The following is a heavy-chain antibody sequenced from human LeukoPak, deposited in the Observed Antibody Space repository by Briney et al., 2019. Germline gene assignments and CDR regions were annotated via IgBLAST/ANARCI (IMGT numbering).Heavy chain of an antibody. CDR1: GFTFSSYW. J-gene: IGHJ6*03. Sequence: GGSLRLSCAASGFTFSSYWMHWVRQAPGKGRVWVSRINTDGTSTTYADSVKGRFTISRDNAKNTLYLQINSLRAEDTAVYYCARGRAAVAGYYMDVWGKGTTVTVSS. D-gene: IGHD6-19*01. CDR3: ARGRAAVAGYYMDV. CDR2: INTDGTST. V-gene: IGHV3-74*01.